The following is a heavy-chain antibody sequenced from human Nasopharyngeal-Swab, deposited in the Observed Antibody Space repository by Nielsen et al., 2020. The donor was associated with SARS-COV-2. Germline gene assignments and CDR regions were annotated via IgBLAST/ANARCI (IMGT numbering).Heavy chain of an antibody. CDR3: TTGWIGSGSYYR. J-gene: IGHJ5*02. V-gene: IGHV3-15*01. D-gene: IGHD3-10*01. Sequence: GGSLRLSCAASGFTFSNAWMSWVRQAPGKGLEWVGRIKSKTDGGTTDYAAPVKGRFTISRDDSKNTLYLQMNSLKTEDTAVYYCTTGWIGSGSYYRWGQGTLVTVSS. CDR1: GFTFSNAW. CDR2: IKSKTDGGTT.